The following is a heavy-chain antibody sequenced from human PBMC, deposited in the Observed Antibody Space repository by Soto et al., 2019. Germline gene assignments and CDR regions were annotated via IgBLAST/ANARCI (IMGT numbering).Heavy chain of an antibody. D-gene: IGHD1-1*01. CDR2: ISSSGSTI. CDR1: GFTFSSYS. Sequence: PGGSLRLSCAASGFTFSSYSMNWVRQAPGKGLEWVSYISSSGSTIFYADSVKGRFSISRDNADNSLYLQMNSLRAEDTAVYYCAGGGGGCSNNWPYDSWGQGTLVTVSS. J-gene: IGHJ5*02. V-gene: IGHV3-48*01. CDR3: AGGGGGCSNNWPYDS.